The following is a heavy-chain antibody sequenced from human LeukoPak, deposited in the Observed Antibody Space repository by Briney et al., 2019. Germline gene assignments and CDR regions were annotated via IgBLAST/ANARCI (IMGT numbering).Heavy chain of an antibody. CDR2: MNPNSGNT. CDR3: ARGASRSFDY. V-gene: IGHV1-8*03. CDR1: GYTFTTYD. J-gene: IGHJ4*02. Sequence: RAASVKVSCKASGYTFTTYDINWVRQAAGQGLEWMGWMNPNSGNTGYTQKFQGRVTFTRNPSISTAYMELSSLRSQDTAVYYCARGASRSFDYWGQGTPVTVSS.